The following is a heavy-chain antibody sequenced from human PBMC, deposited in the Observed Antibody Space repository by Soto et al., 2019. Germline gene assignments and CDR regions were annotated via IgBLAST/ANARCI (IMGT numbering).Heavy chain of an antibody. CDR1: GFTFSSYC. J-gene: IGHJ6*02. V-gene: IGHV3-30*18. CDR2: ISYDGSNK. CDR3: AKGVEVVPAAIETYYYYYGMDV. D-gene: IGHD2-2*01. Sequence: QVQLVESGGGVVQPGRSLRLSCAASGFTFSSYCMHWVRQAPGKGLEWVAVISYDGSNKYYADSVKGRFTISRDNSKNTLYLQMNSLRAEDTAVYYCAKGVEVVPAAIETYYYYYGMDVWGQGTTVTVSS.